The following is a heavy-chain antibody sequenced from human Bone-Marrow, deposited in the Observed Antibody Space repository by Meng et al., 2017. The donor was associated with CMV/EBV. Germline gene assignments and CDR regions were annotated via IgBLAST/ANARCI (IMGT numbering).Heavy chain of an antibody. CDR2: IIPILGIA. CDR3: ARGGSSWRKYYYYGMDV. CDR1: GGTFSSYA. V-gene: IGHV1-69*10. D-gene: IGHD6-13*01. J-gene: IGHJ6*02. Sequence: SVKVSCKASGGTFSSYAISWVRQAPGQGLEWMGGIIPILGIANYAQKFQGRVTITADKSTSTAYMELSSLRSEDTAVYYCARGGSSWRKYYYYGMDVWGQGTTVTLSS.